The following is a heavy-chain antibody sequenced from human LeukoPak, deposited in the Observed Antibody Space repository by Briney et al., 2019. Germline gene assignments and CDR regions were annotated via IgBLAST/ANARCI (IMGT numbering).Heavy chain of an antibody. Sequence: PGGSLRLSCAASGFTVSTNYMSWVRQAPGKGLEWVSVIYSGGSTYYADSVKGRFTISRDNSKNTLYLQMNSLRAEDTAVYYCARVDLSSGWLYYFDYWGQGTLVTVSS. D-gene: IGHD6-19*01. CDR1: GFTVSTNY. J-gene: IGHJ4*02. CDR3: ARVDLSSGWLYYFDY. V-gene: IGHV3-53*01. CDR2: IYSGGST.